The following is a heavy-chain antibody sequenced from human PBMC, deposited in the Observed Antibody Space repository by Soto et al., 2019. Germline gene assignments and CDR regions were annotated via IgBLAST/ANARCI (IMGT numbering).Heavy chain of an antibody. D-gene: IGHD3-3*01. CDR1: GGSISSGDYS. Sequence: SETLSLTCTVSGGSISSGDYSWSWVRQSPGKGLEWIGHIYNSGITYYNPSLKSRVVISIDTSRNQFSLRLNSLTAADRAVYFCARGVTVFGLVSRYWFDPWGQGTVVTVSS. J-gene: IGHJ5*02. CDR2: IYNSGIT. V-gene: IGHV4-30-4*01. CDR3: ARGVTVFGLVSRYWFDP.